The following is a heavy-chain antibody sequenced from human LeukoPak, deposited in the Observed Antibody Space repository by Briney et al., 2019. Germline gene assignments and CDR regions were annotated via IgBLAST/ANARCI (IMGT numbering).Heavy chain of an antibody. CDR3: ARDILHSSGWYRAFDI. D-gene: IGHD6-19*01. J-gene: IGHJ3*02. Sequence: SETLSLTCAVYGGSFSGYYWSWIRQPPGKGLEWIGEINHSGSTNYNPSLKSRVTISVDTSKNQFSLKLSSVTAADTAVYYCARDILHSSGWYRAFDIWGQGTMVTVSS. V-gene: IGHV4-34*01. CDR1: GGSFSGYY. CDR2: INHSGST.